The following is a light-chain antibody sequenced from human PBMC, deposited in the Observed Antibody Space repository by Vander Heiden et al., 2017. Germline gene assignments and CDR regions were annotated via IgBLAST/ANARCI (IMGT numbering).Light chain of an antibody. Sequence: DIQMTQSPSSLAASVGDCVTITCRATQGPGTYLNWYQQRPGKPPKLLIYAASNLQSGVPSRFIGRASGTDFTLTISSLQAEDCATYFCQQSDTTPLYTFGLGTKLEIK. CDR3: QQSDTTPLYT. CDR2: AAS. CDR1: QGPGTY. V-gene: IGKV1-39*01. J-gene: IGKJ2*01.